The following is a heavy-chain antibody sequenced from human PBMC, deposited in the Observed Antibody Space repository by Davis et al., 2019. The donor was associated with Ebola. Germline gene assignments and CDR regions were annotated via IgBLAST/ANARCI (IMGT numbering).Heavy chain of an antibody. CDR2: IRSDGINR. Sequence: GGSLRLSCAASGFIFSSYVIHWVRQAPGKGLEWVAFIRSDGINRYYADSVKGRFTISRDNSKNTVDLQMNSLRREDTAVYYCAKGGDSGANDFWGQGILVTVSS. V-gene: IGHV3-30*02. CDR3: AKGGDSGANDF. D-gene: IGHD4/OR15-4a*01. CDR1: GFIFSSYV. J-gene: IGHJ4*02.